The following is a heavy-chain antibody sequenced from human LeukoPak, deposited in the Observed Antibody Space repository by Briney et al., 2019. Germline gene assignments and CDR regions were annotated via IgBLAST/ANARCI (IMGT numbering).Heavy chain of an antibody. CDR2: ISGSGGST. CDR1: GFTFSSYA. J-gene: IGHJ6*02. CDR3: ANSVAGNPNSYYYGMDV. V-gene: IGHV3-23*01. D-gene: IGHD6-19*01. Sequence: GGSLRLSCAASGFTFSSYAMSWVRQAPGKGLEWVSAISGSGGSTYYADSVKGRFTISRDNSKNTLYLQMNSLRAEDTAVYYCANSVAGNPNSYYYGMDVWGQGTTVTVSS.